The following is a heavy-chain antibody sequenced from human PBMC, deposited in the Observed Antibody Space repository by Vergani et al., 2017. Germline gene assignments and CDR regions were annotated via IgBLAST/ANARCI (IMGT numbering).Heavy chain of an antibody. CDR1: GYTFTGYY. V-gene: IGHV1-2*04. Sequence: QVQLVQSGAEVKKPGASVKVSCKASGYTFTGYYMHWVRQAPGQGLEWMGWINPNTGGTDYAQKFQGWVTMTRNTSISTAYMELSSLRSEDTAVYYCARVPGIYTSSSYYGMDVWGQGTTVTVSS. J-gene: IGHJ6*02. D-gene: IGHD1-14*01. CDR3: ARVPGIYTSSSYYGMDV. CDR2: INPNTGGT.